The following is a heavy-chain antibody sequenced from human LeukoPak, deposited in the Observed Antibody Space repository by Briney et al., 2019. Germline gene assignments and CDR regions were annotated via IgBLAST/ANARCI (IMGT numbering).Heavy chain of an antibody. Sequence: GGSLRLSXAASGFTFSSYAMSWVCQSPGKGLEWVSAISGSGGSTYYADSVKGRFTISRDNSKNTLYLQMNSLRAEDTAVYYCAKDRSSSWYLDYWGQGTLVTVSS. J-gene: IGHJ4*02. V-gene: IGHV3-23*01. CDR1: GFTFSSYA. CDR3: AKDRSSSWYLDY. D-gene: IGHD6-13*01. CDR2: ISGSGGST.